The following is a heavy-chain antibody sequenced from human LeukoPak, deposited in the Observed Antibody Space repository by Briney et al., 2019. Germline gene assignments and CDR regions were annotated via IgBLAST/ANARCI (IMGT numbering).Heavy chain of an antibody. CDR2: IYTSGST. J-gene: IGHJ3*02. D-gene: IGHD2-21*02. Sequence: SETLSLTCTVSGGSISSGSYYWSWIRQPAGKGLEWIGRIYTSGSTNYNPSLKSRVTISVDTSKNQFSLKLSSVTAADTAVYYCARDWVEAYCGGDCYSVDAFDIWGQGTMVTVSS. V-gene: IGHV4-61*02. CDR3: ARDWVEAYCGGDCYSVDAFDI. CDR1: GGSISSGSYY.